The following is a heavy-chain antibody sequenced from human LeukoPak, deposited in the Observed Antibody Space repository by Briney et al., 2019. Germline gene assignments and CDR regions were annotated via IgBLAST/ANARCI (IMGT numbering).Heavy chain of an antibody. D-gene: IGHD4-17*01. CDR1: GFTFSSYW. CDR2: IKQDGSEK. V-gene: IGHV3-7*01. Sequence: PGGSLRLSCAASGFTFSSYWMSWVRQAPGKGLEWVANIKQDGSEKYYVDSVKGRFIISRDNAKNSLYLQMNSLRAEDTAVYYCARASSRTTVTTGYWGQGTLVTVSS. CDR3: ARASSRTTVTTGY. J-gene: IGHJ4*02.